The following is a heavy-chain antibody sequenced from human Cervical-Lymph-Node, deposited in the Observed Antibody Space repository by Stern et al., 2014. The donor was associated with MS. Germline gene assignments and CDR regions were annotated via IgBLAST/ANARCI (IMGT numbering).Heavy chain of an antibody. Sequence: QVQLVESGAEVKKPGSSVKVSCKASGGTFSSYAISWVRQAPGQGLEWMGGILPIFGTANYAQKFQGRVTITADESTSTAYMELSSLRSEDTAVYYCARDRGIAAAGNYYYYGMDVWGQGTTVTVSS. CDR3: ARDRGIAAAGNYYYYGMDV. J-gene: IGHJ6*02. CDR1: GGTFSSYA. CDR2: ILPIFGTA. V-gene: IGHV1-69*01. D-gene: IGHD6-13*01.